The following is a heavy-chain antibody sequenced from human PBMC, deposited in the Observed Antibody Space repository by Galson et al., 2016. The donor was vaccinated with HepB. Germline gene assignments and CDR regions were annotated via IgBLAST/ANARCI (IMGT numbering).Heavy chain of an antibody. CDR3: AKTRYSDTTGYFFPDF. D-gene: IGHD3-22*01. Sequence: ETLSLTCAVSGGSISYNYWWSWVRQPPGQGLEWIGQIYHSGISNYNPYLKSRVSISLDKSKNHFSLQLTSVTAADTAIYFRAKTRYSDTTGYFFPDFWGQGTLVTVSS. J-gene: IGHJ4*02. CDR1: GGSISYNYW. V-gene: IGHV4-4*01. CDR2: IYHSGIS.